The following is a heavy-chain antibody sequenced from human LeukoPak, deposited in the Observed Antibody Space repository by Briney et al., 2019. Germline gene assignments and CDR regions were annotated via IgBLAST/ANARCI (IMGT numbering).Heavy chain of an antibody. J-gene: IGHJ4*02. CDR2: ISGSGGST. CDR1: GFTFSSYA. Sequence: PGGSLRLSCAASGFTFSSYAMSWVRQAPGKGLEWVSAISGSGGSTYYADSVKGRFTISRDNSKNTLYLQMNSLRAEDTAVYYCAKVKHLWPNSPNDYWGQGTLVTVSS. V-gene: IGHV3-23*01. CDR3: AKVKHLWPNSPNDY. D-gene: IGHD3-10*01.